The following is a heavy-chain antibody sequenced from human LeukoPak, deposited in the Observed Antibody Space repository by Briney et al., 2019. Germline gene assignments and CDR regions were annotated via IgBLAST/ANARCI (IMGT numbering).Heavy chain of an antibody. Sequence: SETLSLTCTVSGGSVSSGSYYWSWIRQPPGKGLEWIGYIYYSGSTNYNPSLKSRVTISVDTSKNQFSLKLSSVTAADTAVYYCARVRRYCSSTCCPDRHNWFDPWGQGTLVTVSS. V-gene: IGHV4-61*01. CDR1: GGSVSSGSYY. J-gene: IGHJ5*02. CDR2: IYYSGST. CDR3: ARVRRYCSSTCCPDRHNWFDP. D-gene: IGHD2-2*01.